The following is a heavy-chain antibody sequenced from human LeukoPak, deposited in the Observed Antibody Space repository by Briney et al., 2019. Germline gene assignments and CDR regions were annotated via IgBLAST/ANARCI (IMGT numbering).Heavy chain of an antibody. D-gene: IGHD4-17*01. J-gene: IGHJ4*02. V-gene: IGHV4-34*01. Sequence: SETLSLTCAVYGGSFSDYFWNWIRQTPGKGLEWIGEVNHGGGTNYNPSLKSRATISVDTSKKQFSLNLTSVTAADTAVYYCARGEDGTGDYRPTYFDSWGQGTLVTVSS. CDR3: ARGEDGTGDYRPTYFDS. CDR1: GGSFSDYF. CDR2: VNHGGGT.